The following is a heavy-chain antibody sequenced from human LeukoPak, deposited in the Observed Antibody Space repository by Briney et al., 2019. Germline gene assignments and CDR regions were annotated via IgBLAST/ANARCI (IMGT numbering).Heavy chain of an antibody. D-gene: IGHD6-19*01. Sequence: GGSLRLSCAASGFTFSSYGMHWVRQAPGKGLEWVAFIRYDGSNKYYADSVKGRFTISRDNSKNTLYLQMNSLRAEDTAVYYCAKDRLSGNYYYMDVWGKGTTVTVSS. CDR3: AKDRLSGNYYYMDV. J-gene: IGHJ6*03. CDR1: GFTFSSYG. CDR2: IRYDGSNK. V-gene: IGHV3-30*02.